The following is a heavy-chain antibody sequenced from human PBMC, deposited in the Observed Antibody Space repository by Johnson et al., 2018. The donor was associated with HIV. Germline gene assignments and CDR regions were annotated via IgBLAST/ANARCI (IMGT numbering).Heavy chain of an antibody. V-gene: IGHV3-66*02. Sequence: VQLVESGGGLVQPGGSLRLSCAASGFTVSGSYMTLVRQAPGKWLEWVSIIYPGGGTDYTDSVKGRFTISRDSSKNTLYLQMNSLRAEDTALYYCARGSRYTYDNDDAHLLHAFDIWGQGTMVTVSS. CDR1: GFTVSGSY. J-gene: IGHJ3*02. CDR3: ARGSRYTYDNDDAHLLHAFDI. CDR2: IYPGGGT. D-gene: IGHD3-22*01.